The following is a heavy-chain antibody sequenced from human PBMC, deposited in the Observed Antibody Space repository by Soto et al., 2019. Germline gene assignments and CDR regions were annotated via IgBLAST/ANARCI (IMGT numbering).Heavy chain of an antibody. V-gene: IGHV3-48*01. D-gene: IGHD6-6*01. CDR1: GFTFSSYS. CDR2: ISSSSRTI. J-gene: IGHJ4*02. Sequence: EVQLVESGGGLVQPGGSLRLSCAASGFTFSSYSMNWVRQAPGKGLEWVSYISSSSRTIYYADSVKGRFTISRDNAKNSLYLQMNSLRAEDTAVYYCAREEYSSSSGFPFDYWGQGTLVTVSS. CDR3: AREEYSSSSGFPFDY.